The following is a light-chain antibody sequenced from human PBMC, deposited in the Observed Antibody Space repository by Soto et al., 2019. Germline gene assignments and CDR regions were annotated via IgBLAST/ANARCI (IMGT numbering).Light chain of an antibody. Sequence: MVSTQSPATLSVTPGERATLSCRASRTVSINLAWYQKKPGQTPRLLIYGASTRATGIPDRFSGSGSGTDLTLTSSRLEPEDFAVYYCQQYGSSGTFCQGTKVDI. CDR3: QQYGSSGT. V-gene: IGKV3-20*01. J-gene: IGKJ1*01. CDR2: GAS. CDR1: RTVSIN.